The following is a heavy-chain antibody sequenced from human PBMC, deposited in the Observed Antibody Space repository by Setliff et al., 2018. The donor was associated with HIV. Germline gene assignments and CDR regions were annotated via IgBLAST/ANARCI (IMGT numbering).Heavy chain of an antibody. CDR3: ARDRENYYDSSGYSSYYFDY. Sequence: SETLSLTCTVSGGSIRSGNYYWSWIRQPPGKGLEWIGYIYDSGRTYYNPSLKSRVTISVDTSKNQFSLKLSSVTAADTAVYYCARDRENYYDSSGYSSYYFDYWGQGTLVTVSS. CDR2: IYDSGRT. D-gene: IGHD3-22*01. V-gene: IGHV4-30-4*08. J-gene: IGHJ4*02. CDR1: GGSIRSGNYY.